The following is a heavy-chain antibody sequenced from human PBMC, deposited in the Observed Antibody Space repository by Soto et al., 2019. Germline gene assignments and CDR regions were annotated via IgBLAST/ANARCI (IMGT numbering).Heavy chain of an antibody. CDR1: GYTFTSYD. V-gene: IGHV1-8*01. D-gene: IGHD1-1*01. Sequence: QVQLVQSGAEVRKPGASVKVSCEASGYTFTSYDIYWVRQATGQGLEWMGWMNPNTGNSGYAQKFQGRVTMTSDTSNSTAHMEVSSLISEDTAVYYCARRAETNGWNGFGADKYYFDFWGQGTLVTVSS. CDR2: MNPNTGNS. CDR3: ARRAETNGWNGFGADKYYFDF. J-gene: IGHJ4*02.